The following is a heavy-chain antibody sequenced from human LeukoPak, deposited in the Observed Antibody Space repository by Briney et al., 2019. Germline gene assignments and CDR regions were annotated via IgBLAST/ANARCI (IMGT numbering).Heavy chain of an antibody. CDR3: ARVRLWFGELLPNYFDY. V-gene: IGHV3-23*01. J-gene: IGHJ4*02. CDR2: ISPGGGTT. D-gene: IGHD3-10*01. CDR1: GFSFGSEA. Sequence: GGSLRLSCVVSGFSFGSEAMSWVRQAPGRGLEWVSSISPGGGTTYYADSVKGRFTISRDNAKNSLYLQMNSLRAEDTAVYYCARVRLWFGELLPNYFDYWGQGTLVSVSS.